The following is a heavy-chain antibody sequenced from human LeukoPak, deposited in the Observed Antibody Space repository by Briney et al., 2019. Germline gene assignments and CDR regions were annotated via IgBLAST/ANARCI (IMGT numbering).Heavy chain of an antibody. D-gene: IGHD7-27*01. CDR1: GFTFSSSW. CDR3: AKELGITGVGDAFDI. Sequence: AGGSLRLSCAASGFTFSSSWMSWVRQAPGKGLEWVANIKQDGSEKYYVDSVKGRFTISRDNSKNTLYLQMNSLRAEDTAVYYCAKELGITGVGDAFDIWGQGTMVTVSS. V-gene: IGHV3-7*03. J-gene: IGHJ3*02. CDR2: IKQDGSEK.